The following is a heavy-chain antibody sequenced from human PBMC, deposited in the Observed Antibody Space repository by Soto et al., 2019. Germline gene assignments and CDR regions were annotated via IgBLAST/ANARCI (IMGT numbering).Heavy chain of an antibody. CDR1: GGSINSDDSF. V-gene: IGHV4-39*01. D-gene: IGHD1-26*01. CDR2: LYYGWST. CDR3: ARQLPVGATSWFDP. Sequence: SETLSLTCSVSGGSINSDDSFWGWVRQSPGKGLDWIGSLYYGWSTFYNPSLKSRVTISLDTSKNQFSLRLTSVTAADTAIYYCARQLPVGATSWFDPWGQGTLVTVSS. J-gene: IGHJ5*02.